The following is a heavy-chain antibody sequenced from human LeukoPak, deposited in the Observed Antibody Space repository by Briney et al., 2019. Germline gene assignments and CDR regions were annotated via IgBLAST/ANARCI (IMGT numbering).Heavy chain of an antibody. CDR3: AKDQLNRFCSSGSCSITHDS. CDR1: GFTFSSYE. Sequence: GGSLRLSCAASGFTFSSYEMNWVRQAPGKGLEWVAVISYDGSNKYYADSVKGRFTISRDNSKNTLYLQMNSLRAEDTAVYYCAKDQLNRFCSSGSCSITHDSWGQGTLVTVSS. D-gene: IGHD2-15*01. J-gene: IGHJ4*02. CDR2: ISYDGSNK. V-gene: IGHV3-30*04.